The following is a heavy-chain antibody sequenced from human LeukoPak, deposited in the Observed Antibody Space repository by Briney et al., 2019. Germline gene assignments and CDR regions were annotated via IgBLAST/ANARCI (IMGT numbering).Heavy chain of an antibody. CDR2: ARYDGTNT. D-gene: IGHD6-19*01. J-gene: IGHJ4*02. Sequence: HPGGSLRLSCAASGFTFRGSGMHWVRQAPGKGLEWVAFARYDGTNTYYADSVKGRFTISRDNSKNTLYLQMNSLRAEDTAVYYCARDPGRSSNGIAVAGHNPDYWGQGTLVTVSS. CDR1: GFTFRGSG. CDR3: ARDPGRSSNGIAVAGHNPDY. V-gene: IGHV3-30*02.